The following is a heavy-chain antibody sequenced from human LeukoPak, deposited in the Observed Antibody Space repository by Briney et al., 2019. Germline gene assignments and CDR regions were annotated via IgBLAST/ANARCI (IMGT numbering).Heavy chain of an antibody. Sequence: ASVKVSCKSSGYTFTGYYMHWVRQAPGQGLEWMGWINPNSGGTNYAQKFQGRVTMTRDTSISTAYMELSRLRSDDTAVYYCARDVSSSWYLNAFDIWGQGTMVTVSS. CDR3: ARDVSSSWYLNAFDI. CDR1: GYTFTGYY. CDR2: INPNSGGT. D-gene: IGHD6-13*01. V-gene: IGHV1-2*02. J-gene: IGHJ3*02.